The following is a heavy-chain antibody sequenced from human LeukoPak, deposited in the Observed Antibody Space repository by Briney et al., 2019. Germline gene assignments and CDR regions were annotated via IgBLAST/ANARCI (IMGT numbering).Heavy chain of an antibody. CDR2: TNPNSGNT. Sequence: ASVKVSCKASGYTFTSYDINWVRQATGQGLEWMGWTNPNSGNTGYAQKFQGRVTMTRNTSISTAYMELSSLRSEDTAVYYCARRDSLNYDILTGYFPYYYYYGMDVWGQGTTVTVSS. V-gene: IGHV1-8*01. CDR3: ARRDSLNYDILTGYFPYYYYYGMDV. D-gene: IGHD3-9*01. J-gene: IGHJ6*02. CDR1: GYTFTSYD.